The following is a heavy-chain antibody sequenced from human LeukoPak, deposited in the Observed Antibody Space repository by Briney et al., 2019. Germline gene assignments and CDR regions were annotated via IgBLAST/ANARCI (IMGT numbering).Heavy chain of an antibody. J-gene: IGHJ6*03. Sequence: SETLSLTCTVSGGSLSNHYWNWIRHPAGTGLEYIGRIYHTGSTNYNPSLKSRVTLSVDTSKNQFSLKLSSVTAADTAVYYCAGGPTTGYYYYMDVWGKGTTVTVSS. CDR1: GGSLSNHY. D-gene: IGHD3-9*01. CDR2: IYHTGST. V-gene: IGHV4-4*07. CDR3: AGGPTTGYYYYMDV.